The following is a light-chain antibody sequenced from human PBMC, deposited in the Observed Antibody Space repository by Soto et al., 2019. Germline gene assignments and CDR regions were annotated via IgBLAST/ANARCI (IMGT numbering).Light chain of an antibody. CDR2: ATS. CDR3: QPTHSLPLS. J-gene: IGKJ3*01. CDR1: QGIRND. V-gene: IGKV1-6*01. Sequence: AIQITQSPSSLSASVGDRVTLTCRASQGIRNDLGWYQQKPGKAPKLLIYATSSLHSGVQSRFSGSGSGTDFTLSISSLQPEELATDDGQPTHSLPLSCGPGTKVDIK.